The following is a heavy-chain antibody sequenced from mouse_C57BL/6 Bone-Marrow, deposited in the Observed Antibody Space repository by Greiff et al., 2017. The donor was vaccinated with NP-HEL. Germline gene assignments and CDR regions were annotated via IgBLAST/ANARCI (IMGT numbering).Heavy chain of an antibody. D-gene: IGHD2-4*01. CDR2: IYPRSGNT. CDR3: ARRGIYYDYDWFAY. V-gene: IGHV1-81*01. Sequence: QVQLKESGAELARPGASVELSCKASGYTFTSYGISWVKQRTGQGLEWIGEIYPRSGNTYYNEKFKGKATLTADKSSSTAYMALRSLTSEDSAVYFCARRGIYYDYDWFAYWGQGTLVTVSA. CDR1: GYTFTSYG. J-gene: IGHJ3*01.